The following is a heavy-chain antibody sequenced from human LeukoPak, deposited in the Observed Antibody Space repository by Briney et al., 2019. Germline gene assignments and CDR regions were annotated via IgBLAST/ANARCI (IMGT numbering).Heavy chain of an antibody. CDR1: GGSISSYY. J-gene: IGHJ3*02. V-gene: IGHV4-59*01. D-gene: IGHD3-9*01. CDR3: ARDHTYYDILTGYSFGAFDI. CDR2: IYYSGST. Sequence: PPETLSLTCTVSGGSISSYYWSWIRQPPGKGLEWIGYIYYSGSTNYNPSLKCRVTISVDTSKNQFSLKLSSVTAADTAVYYCARDHTYYDILTGYSFGAFDIWGQGTMVTVSS.